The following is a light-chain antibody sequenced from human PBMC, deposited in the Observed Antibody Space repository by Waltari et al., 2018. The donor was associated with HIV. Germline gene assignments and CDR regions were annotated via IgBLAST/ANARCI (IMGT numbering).Light chain of an antibody. CDR3: QVWDSSSDHPV. V-gene: IGLV3-21*02. CDR1: NIGSKS. Sequence: SYVLTQPPSVSVAPGQTARITCGGNNIGSKSVHWYQQKPGQAPVLVVYEDSDRPSGIPEGFSGSNTGNTATLTISRVEAGDEADYYCQVWDSSSDHPVFGGGTKLTVL. CDR2: EDS. J-gene: IGLJ3*02.